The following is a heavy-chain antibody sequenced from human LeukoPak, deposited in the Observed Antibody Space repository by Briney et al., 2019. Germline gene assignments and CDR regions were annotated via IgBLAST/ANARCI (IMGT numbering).Heavy chain of an antibody. V-gene: IGHV3-30*02. CDR3: AKQMIERPHYYYMDV. D-gene: IGHD3-22*01. J-gene: IGHJ6*03. CDR1: GRIFSSSG. CDR2: TRYDESNK. Sequence: GGSLRLSCAASGRIFSSSGMHWVRQAPGKGLEWVAFTRYDESNKYYADSVKGRFTISRDNSKNTVFLQMNSLRPEDTALYYCAKQMIERPHYYYMDVWGKGTTVTVSS.